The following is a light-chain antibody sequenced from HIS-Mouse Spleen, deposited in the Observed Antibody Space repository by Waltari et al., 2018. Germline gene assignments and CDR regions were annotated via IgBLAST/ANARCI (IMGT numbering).Light chain of an antibody. Sequence: QSALTQPASVSGSPGQSITISCTATSRYVGIYNLVPWYQQHPGKPPKLMLYEGNKRPSGVSNRVSGSKSGNTASLTISGLQAEDEADYYCCSYAGSSTYWVFGGGTKLTVL. V-gene: IGLV2-23*01. J-gene: IGLJ3*02. CDR3: CSYAGSSTYWV. CDR1: SRYVGIYNL. CDR2: EGN.